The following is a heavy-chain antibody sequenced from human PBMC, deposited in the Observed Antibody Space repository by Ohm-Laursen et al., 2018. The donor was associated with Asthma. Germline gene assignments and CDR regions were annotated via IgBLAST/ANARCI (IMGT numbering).Heavy chain of an antibody. D-gene: IGHD2-2*01. Sequence: SLRLSCSASGFTFSDYYMSWIRQAPGKGLEWVSYISSSGSTIYYADSVKGRFTISRDNAKNSLYLQMNSLRAEDTAVYYCARDEGVVVPAVTYYYYYGMDVWGQGTTVTVSS. CDR1: GFTFSDYY. CDR2: ISSSGSTI. J-gene: IGHJ6*02. V-gene: IGHV3-11*01. CDR3: ARDEGVVVPAVTYYYYYGMDV.